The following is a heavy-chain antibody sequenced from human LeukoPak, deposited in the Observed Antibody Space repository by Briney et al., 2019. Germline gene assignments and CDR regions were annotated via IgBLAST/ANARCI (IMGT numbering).Heavy chain of an antibody. CDR3: ARESPHYYGSGSYFDY. V-gene: IGHV3-7*03. Sequence: GGSLRLSCAASGLTFSEHWMTWVRQAPGKGLEGVATIKQDGSEKYYLDSVKGRFTISRDNSKNTLYLQMNSLRAEDTAVYYCARESPHYYGSGSYFDYWGQGTLVTVSS. J-gene: IGHJ4*02. D-gene: IGHD3-10*01. CDR2: IKQDGSEK. CDR1: GLTFSEHW.